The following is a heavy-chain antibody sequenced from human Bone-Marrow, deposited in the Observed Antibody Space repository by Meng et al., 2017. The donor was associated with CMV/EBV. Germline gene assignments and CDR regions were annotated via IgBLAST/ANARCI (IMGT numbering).Heavy chain of an antibody. V-gene: IGHV3-20*04. CDR2: INWNGGST. D-gene: IGHD3-3*01. Sequence: GGSLRLSCAASGFTFSSYSMNWVRQAPGKGLEWVSGINWNGGSTGYADSVKGRFTISRDNAKNSLYLQMNSLRAEDTALYYCARDFWRGLDYWGQGHLVNVDS. J-gene: IGHJ4*02. CDR3: ARDFWRGLDY. CDR1: GFTFSSYS.